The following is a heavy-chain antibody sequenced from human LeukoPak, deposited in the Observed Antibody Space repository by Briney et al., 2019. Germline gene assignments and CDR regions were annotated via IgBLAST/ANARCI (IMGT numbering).Heavy chain of an antibody. CDR1: GDSISSYY. J-gene: IGHJ4*02. CDR2: IYTSGST. CDR3: ARSGAARDDLDY. Sequence: PSETLSLTCTVSGDSISSYYWCWIQQPAGKGLEWIGRIYTSGSTNYNPSLKSRVTMSVDTSKNQFSLKLSSVTAADTAVYYCARSGAARDDLDYWGQGTLVTVSS. D-gene: IGHD6-6*01. V-gene: IGHV4-4*07.